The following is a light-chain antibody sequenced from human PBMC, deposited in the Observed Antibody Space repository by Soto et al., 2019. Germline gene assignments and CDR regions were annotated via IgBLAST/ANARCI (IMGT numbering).Light chain of an antibody. CDR1: QSVSSN. Sequence: EIVMTQCPATLSVSPGERATLSCRASQSVSSNLAWYQQKPGQAPRLLIYGASTRATGIPARFSGSGSGTEFTLTISSLQSEDFAVYYCQQYNNWPGWTFGQGTKVEIK. CDR3: QQYNNWPGWT. V-gene: IGKV3-15*01. CDR2: GAS. J-gene: IGKJ1*01.